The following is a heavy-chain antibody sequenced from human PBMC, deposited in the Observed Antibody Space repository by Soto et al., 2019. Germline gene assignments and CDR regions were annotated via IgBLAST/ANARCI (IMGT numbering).Heavy chain of an antibody. CDR3: ARHDIGSYFIY. D-gene: IGHD1-26*01. J-gene: IGHJ4*02. V-gene: IGHV4-30-2*01. CDR1: GGSISSGGYS. CDR2: IYHSGST. Sequence: SETLSLTCAVSGGSISSGGYSWSWIRQPPGKGLEWIGYIYHSGSTNYNPSLKSRVTISVDTSKNQFSLKLSSVTAADTAVYYCARHDIGSYFIYWGQGTLVTVSS.